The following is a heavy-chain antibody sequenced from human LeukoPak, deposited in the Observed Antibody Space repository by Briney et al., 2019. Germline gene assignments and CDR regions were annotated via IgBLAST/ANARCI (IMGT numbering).Heavy chain of an antibody. CDR1: GGTFSSYA. CDR3: AREVEASPKIDP. CDR2: IIPILGIA. V-gene: IGHV1-69*04. Sequence: GASVKVSCKASGGTFSSYAISWVRQAPGQGLEWMGRIIPILGIANYAQKFQGRVTITADKSTSTAYMELSSLRSEDTAVYYCAREVEASPKIDPWGQGTLVTVSS. J-gene: IGHJ5*02. D-gene: IGHD1-26*01.